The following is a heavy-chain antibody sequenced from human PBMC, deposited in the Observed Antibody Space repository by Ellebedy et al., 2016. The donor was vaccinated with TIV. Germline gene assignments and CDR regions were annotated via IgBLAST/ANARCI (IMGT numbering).Heavy chain of an antibody. D-gene: IGHD3-22*01. Sequence: MPSETLSLTCAVYGGSFSDYYWTWIRQPPGKGLEWIGDINHSGSTNYNPSFKSRVSISVDTSKSQFSLKLSSVTAADTAVYYCARKYYYNSSAFYYWGQGTLVTVSS. V-gene: IGHV4-34*01. CDR3: ARKYYYNSSAFYY. CDR2: INHSGST. J-gene: IGHJ4*02. CDR1: GGSFSDYY.